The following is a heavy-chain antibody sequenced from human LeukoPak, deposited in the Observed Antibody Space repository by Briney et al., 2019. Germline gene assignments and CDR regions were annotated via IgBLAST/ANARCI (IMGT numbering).Heavy chain of an antibody. Sequence: GGSLRLSCAASGFTFSSHSMNWVRQAPGKGLEWVSYISSSSSTMYYADSVKGRFTISRDNAKNSLYLQMNSLRAEDTAVYYCARGAYYYEDWGQGTLVTVSS. CDR3: ARGAYYYED. CDR2: ISSSSSTM. V-gene: IGHV3-48*01. CDR1: GFTFSSHS. J-gene: IGHJ4*02. D-gene: IGHD3-22*01.